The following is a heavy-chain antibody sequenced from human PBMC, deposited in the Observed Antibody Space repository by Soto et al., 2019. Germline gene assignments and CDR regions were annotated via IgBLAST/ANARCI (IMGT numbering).Heavy chain of an antibody. V-gene: IGHV1-69*13. D-gene: IGHD3-9*01. J-gene: IGHJ4*02. CDR1: GGTFSSYA. CDR3: ASFRYFDWLSTPQYYFDY. CDR2: IIPIFGTA. Sequence: SVKVSCKASGGTFSSYAISWVRQAPGQGLEWMGGIIPIFGTANYAQKFQGRVTITADESTSTAYMELSSLRSEDTAVYYCASFRYFDWLSTPQYYFDYWGQGTLVPSPQ.